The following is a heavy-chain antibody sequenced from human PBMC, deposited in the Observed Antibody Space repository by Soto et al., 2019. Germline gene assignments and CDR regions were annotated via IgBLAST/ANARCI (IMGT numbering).Heavy chain of an antibody. CDR3: ASPDSSGYSAFDI. V-gene: IGHV1-18*04. J-gene: IGHJ3*02. Sequence: SVKVSCKASGYTFTSYGISWVRQAPGQGLEWMGWISAYNGNTNYAQKLQGRVTMTTDTSTSTAYMELRSLRSDDTAVYYCASPDSSGYSAFDIWGQGTMVTVSS. CDR1: GYTFTSYG. D-gene: IGHD3-22*01. CDR2: ISAYNGNT.